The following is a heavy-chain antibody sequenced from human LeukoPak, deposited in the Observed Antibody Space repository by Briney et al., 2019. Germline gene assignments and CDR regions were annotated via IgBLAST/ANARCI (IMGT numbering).Heavy chain of an antibody. CDR3: ARGITIFGVVTIAGYGMDV. CDR2: ISYDGSNK. Sequence: PGGSLRLSCAASGFTFSSYAMHWVRQAPGKGLEWVAVISYDGSNKYYADSVKGRFTISRDNSKNTLYLQMNSLRAEDTAVYYCARGITIFGVVTIAGYGMDVWGQGTTVTVSS. J-gene: IGHJ6*02. V-gene: IGHV3-30-3*01. CDR1: GFTFSSYA. D-gene: IGHD3-3*01.